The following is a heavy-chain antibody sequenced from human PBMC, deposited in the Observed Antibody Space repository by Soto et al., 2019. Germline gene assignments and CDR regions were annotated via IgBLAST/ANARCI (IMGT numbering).Heavy chain of an antibody. V-gene: IGHV3-53*04. CDR2: IYSGGST. CDR1: GFTVSSNY. J-gene: IGHJ4*02. Sequence: EVQLVESGGGLVQPGGSLRLSCAASGFTVSSNYMSWVRQAPGKGLEWVSVIYSGGSTYYADSVKGRFTISRHNSKNTLYLQMNSLRAEDTAVYYCARASPQYSSGWYGFDYWGQGTLVTVSS. CDR3: ARASPQYSSGWYGFDY. D-gene: IGHD6-19*01.